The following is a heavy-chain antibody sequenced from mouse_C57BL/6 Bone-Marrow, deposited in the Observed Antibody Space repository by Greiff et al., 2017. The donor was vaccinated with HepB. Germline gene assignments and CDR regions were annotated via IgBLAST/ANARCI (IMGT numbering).Heavy chain of an antibody. CDR3: ARGRKGFAY. J-gene: IGHJ3*01. CDR1: GFTFSSYA. Sequence: EVMLVESGGGLVKPGGSLKLSCAASGFTFSSYAMSWVRQTPEKRLEWVATISDGGSYTYYPDNVKGRFTISRDNAKNNLYLQMSHLKSEDTAMYHCARGRKGFAYWGQGTLVTVSA. V-gene: IGHV5-4*03. CDR2: ISDGGSYT.